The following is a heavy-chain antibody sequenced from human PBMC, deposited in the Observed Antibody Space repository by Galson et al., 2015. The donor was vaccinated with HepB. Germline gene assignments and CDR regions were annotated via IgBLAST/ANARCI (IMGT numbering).Heavy chain of an antibody. D-gene: IGHD2/OR15-2a*01. V-gene: IGHV1-24*01. Sequence: SVKVSCKVSGYTLTELSMHWVRQAPGKGLEWMGGFDPEDGETIYAQKSQGRVTMTEDTSTDTAYMELSSLRSEDTAVYYCATDRSKYFGWFDPWGQGTLVTVSS. J-gene: IGHJ5*02. CDR2: FDPEDGET. CDR1: GYTLTELS. CDR3: ATDRSKYFGWFDP.